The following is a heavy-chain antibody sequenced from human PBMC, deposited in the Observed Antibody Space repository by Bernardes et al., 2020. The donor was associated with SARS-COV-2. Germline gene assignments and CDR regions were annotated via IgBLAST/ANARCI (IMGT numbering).Heavy chain of an antibody. CDR3: AKELAYGSSWRDYSYYFGMDV. CDR2: ISGPGRT. V-gene: IGHV3-23*01. CDR1: GFTFSHYA. D-gene: IGHD6-13*01. J-gene: IGHJ6*02. Sequence: GSLSLSCAASGFTFSHYAMSWVRPAPGKGLEWVSDISGPGRTYYADSVRGRFTISRDNSKNTLYLEMNSLRVEDTAVYYCAKELAYGSSWRDYSYYFGMDVWGQGTTVTVSS.